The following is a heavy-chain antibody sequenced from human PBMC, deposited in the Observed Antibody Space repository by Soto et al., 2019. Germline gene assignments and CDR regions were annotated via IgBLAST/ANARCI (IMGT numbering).Heavy chain of an antibody. D-gene: IGHD3-3*01. V-gene: IGHV4-30-4*01. CDR3: ASSTEFLEWPRYRNGNYDYYYLMDV. CDR1: GGSISSGDYY. Sequence: SENLSLTCTVSGGSISSGDYYWSWIRLPPGKGLEWIGYIYYSGSTYYNPSLKSRVTISVGTSKNQFSLKLSSVTAADTAVYYCASSTEFLEWPRYRNGNYDYYYLMDVWSQGTTVTVSS. CDR2: IYYSGST. J-gene: IGHJ6*02.